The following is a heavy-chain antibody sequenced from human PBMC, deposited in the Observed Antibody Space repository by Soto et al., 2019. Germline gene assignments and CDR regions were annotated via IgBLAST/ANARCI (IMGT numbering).Heavy chain of an antibody. J-gene: IGHJ3*02. CDR3: AKDRSGTTADAFDI. CDR1: GFPFSTYA. D-gene: IGHD1-1*01. CDR2: ITNSGGIT. Sequence: EVQLLESGGGLVQPGGSLRLSCAPSGFPFSTYALNWVRQAPGKGLEWVSTITNSGGITYYADSVKGRFTISRDNSQNTLYLQMNSLRAEDTAIYYCAKDRSGTTADAFDIWGQGTMVTVSS. V-gene: IGHV3-23*01.